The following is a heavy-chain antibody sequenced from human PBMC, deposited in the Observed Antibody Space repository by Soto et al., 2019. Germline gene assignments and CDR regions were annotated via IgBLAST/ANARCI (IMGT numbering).Heavy chain of an antibody. V-gene: IGHV3-23*01. Sequence: GGSLRLSCASSGFTFSNHGMSWVRQAPGKGLDWVSGISGSGRNTYYADSVKGRFTVSRDNSKNTVFLQMNSLRAEDTAVYYCAKNGLSDSPSAIERWGQGTLATVSS. J-gene: IGHJ4*02. D-gene: IGHD1-1*01. CDR2: ISGSGRNT. CDR3: AKNGLSDSPSAIER. CDR1: GFTFSNHG.